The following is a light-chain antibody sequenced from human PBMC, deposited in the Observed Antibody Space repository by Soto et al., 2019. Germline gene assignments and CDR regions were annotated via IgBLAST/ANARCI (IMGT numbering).Light chain of an antibody. V-gene: IGKV3-15*01. CDR2: GAS. CDR1: QRVSSN. J-gene: IGKJ1*01. CDR3: QHYNHWNPWT. Sequence: EIVMTQSPATLSVSPGERATLSCRASQRVSSNLAWYQQKPGQAPRLLIYGASTRATGIPARFSGSGSGTEVTLTISSLQSEDFAVYYCQHYNHWNPWTFGQGTKVESK.